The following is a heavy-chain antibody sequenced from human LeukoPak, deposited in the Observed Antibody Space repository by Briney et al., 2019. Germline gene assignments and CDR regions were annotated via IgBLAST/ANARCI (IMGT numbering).Heavy chain of an antibody. V-gene: IGHV1-69*04. CDR3: ARGRYDYVWRY. J-gene: IGHJ4*02. Sequence: WASVKVSCKASGGTFSSYAISWVRQAPGQGLEWMGRIIPILGIANYAQKFQGRVTITADKSTSTAYMELSSLRSEDTAVYYCARGRYDYVWRYWGQGTLVTVSS. CDR2: IIPILGIA. D-gene: IGHD3-16*01. CDR1: GGTFSSYA.